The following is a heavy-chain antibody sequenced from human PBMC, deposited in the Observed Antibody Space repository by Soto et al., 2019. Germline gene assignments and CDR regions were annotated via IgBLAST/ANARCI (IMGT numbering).Heavy chain of an antibody. Sequence: SETLSLTCTVSGDSIISYYWSWIRQPPGKGLEWIASIYYSGNTNYNPSLKSRVTTSIDMSKNQFSLRLSSVTAADTAVYYCARLRHYGSGNYYMDVWGKGTTVTVSS. V-gene: IGHV4-59*08. CDR3: ARLRHYGSGNYYMDV. CDR2: IYYSGNT. CDR1: GDSIISYY. J-gene: IGHJ6*03. D-gene: IGHD3-10*01.